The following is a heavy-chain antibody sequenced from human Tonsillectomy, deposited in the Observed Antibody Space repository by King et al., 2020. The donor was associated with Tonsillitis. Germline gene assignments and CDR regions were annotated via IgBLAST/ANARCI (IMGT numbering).Heavy chain of an antibody. CDR1: GYTFTSYD. V-gene: IGHV1-8*01. CDR2: MNPNSGNT. CDR3: ARAFRTVTTGQTYYFDY. D-gene: IGHD4-17*01. Sequence: QLVQSGAEVKKPGASVKVSCKASGYTFTSYDINWVRQATGQGLEWMGWMNPNSGNTGYAQKFQGRVTMTRNTSISTAYMELSSLRSEDTAVYYCARAFRTVTTGQTYYFDYWGQGTLVTVSS. J-gene: IGHJ4*02.